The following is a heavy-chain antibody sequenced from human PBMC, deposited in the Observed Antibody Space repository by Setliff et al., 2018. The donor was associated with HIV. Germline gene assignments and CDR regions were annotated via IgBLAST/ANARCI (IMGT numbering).Heavy chain of an antibody. V-gene: IGHV4-61*02. CDR3: ARGRGSSSSWPIDY. CDR2: IYTSGST. CDR1: GGSISSGSYY. Sequence: SETLSLTCTVSGGSISSGSYYWSWIRQPAGKGLEWTGRIYTSGSTNYNPSLKSRVTISVDTSKNQFSLKLSSVTAADTAVCFCARGRGSSSSWPIDYWGQGTLVTVSS. J-gene: IGHJ4*02. D-gene: IGHD6-13*01.